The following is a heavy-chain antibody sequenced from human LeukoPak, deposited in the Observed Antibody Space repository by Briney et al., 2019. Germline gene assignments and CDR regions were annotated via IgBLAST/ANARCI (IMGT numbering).Heavy chain of an antibody. D-gene: IGHD3-22*01. Sequence: GGSLRLSCVVSGITVDNNFMSWVRQAPGKGLECVSIVDSGGSASYADSVKGRFIISRDNSKNTLYLQMNRLRVEDAAVYYCARVLRGYDSSAYYYDYFDYWGRGTLVTVSS. CDR2: VDSGGSA. V-gene: IGHV3-66*01. CDR3: ARVLRGYDSSAYYYDYFDY. CDR1: GITVDNNF. J-gene: IGHJ4*02.